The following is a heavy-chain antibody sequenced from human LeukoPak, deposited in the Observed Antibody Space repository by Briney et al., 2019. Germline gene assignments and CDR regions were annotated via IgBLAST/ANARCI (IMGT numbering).Heavy chain of an antibody. V-gene: IGHV3-30-3*01. D-gene: IGHD3-16*02. CDR3: ARDRRLRLGGLSTQYYFDY. Sequence: GGSLRLSCAASGFTFSSYAMHWVRQAPGKGLEWVAVISYDGSNKYYADSVKGRFTISRDNSKNTLYLQMNSLRAEDTAVYYCARDRRLRLGGLSTQYYFDYWGQGTLVTVSS. CDR1: GFTFSSYA. CDR2: ISYDGSNK. J-gene: IGHJ4*02.